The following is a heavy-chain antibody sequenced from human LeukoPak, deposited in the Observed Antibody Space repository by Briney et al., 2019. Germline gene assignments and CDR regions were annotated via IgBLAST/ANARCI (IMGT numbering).Heavy chain of an antibody. CDR3: ARGGSPPEALGDAFDI. CDR1: GFTFSSYW. V-gene: IGHV3-74*01. Sequence: GGSLRLSCAASGFTFSSYWMHWVRQAPGKGLVWVSRINSDGSGTSYADSVKGRFTISRDNAKNTLYLRMNSLRVEDTAVYYCARGGSPPEALGDAFDIWGQGTMVTVSS. CDR2: INSDGSGT. J-gene: IGHJ3*02. D-gene: IGHD1-26*01.